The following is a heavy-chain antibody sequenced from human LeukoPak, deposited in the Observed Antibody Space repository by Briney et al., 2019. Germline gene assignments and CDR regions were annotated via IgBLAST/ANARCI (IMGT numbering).Heavy chain of an antibody. V-gene: IGHV3-7*01. J-gene: IGHJ4*02. CDR2: IKQDGSEK. CDR3: ARDLSSYGGSPYFDY. D-gene: IGHD2-15*01. CDR1: GFTFSSYW. Sequence: GGSLRLSCAASGFTFSSYWMSWVSQAPGKGLEWVADIKQDGSEKYYVDSVKGRFTISRDNAKNSLYLQMNSLRAEDTAVYYCARDLSSYGGSPYFDYWGQGTLVTVSS.